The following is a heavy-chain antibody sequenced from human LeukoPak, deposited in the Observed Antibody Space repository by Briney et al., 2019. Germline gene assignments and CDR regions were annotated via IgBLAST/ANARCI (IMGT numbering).Heavy chain of an antibody. Sequence: SETLSLTCAVYGGSFSGYYWSWIRQPPGKGLEWIGEINHSGSTNYNPSLKSRVTISVDTSKNQFSLKLSSVTAADTAVYYCASFGVGWGQGTLVTVSS. V-gene: IGHV4-34*01. CDR3: ASFGVG. D-gene: IGHD2-8*01. CDR1: GGSFSGYY. J-gene: IGHJ4*02. CDR2: INHSGST.